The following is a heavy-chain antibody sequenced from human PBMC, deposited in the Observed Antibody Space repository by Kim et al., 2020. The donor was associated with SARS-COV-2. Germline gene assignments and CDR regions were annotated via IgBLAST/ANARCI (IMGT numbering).Heavy chain of an antibody. V-gene: IGHV3-9*01. D-gene: IGHD6-19*01. Sequence: GGSLRLSCAASGFTFGDYAMHWVRQAPGKGLEWVSGISWNSGSIGYADSVKGRFTISRDNAKNSLYPQMNSLRAEDTAFYYCAKDIRYASVTGPRCFEPWGQGTLVTVSS. CDR2: ISWNSGSI. CDR3: AKDIRYASVTGPRCFEP. CDR1: GFTFGDYA. J-gene: IGHJ1*01.